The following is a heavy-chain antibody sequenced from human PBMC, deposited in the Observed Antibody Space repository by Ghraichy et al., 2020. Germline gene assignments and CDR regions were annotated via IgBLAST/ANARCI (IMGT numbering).Heavy chain of an antibody. J-gene: IGHJ4*02. Sequence: GGSLRLSCAASAFTFSNYAMSWVRQAPGKGLEWVSAISGSGGSTYYADSVKGRFTISRDNSKNTLYLQMNSLRAEDTAIYYCAKASGVGAASFGSLDYWGQGPLITVSS. CDR3: AKASGVGAASFGSLDY. D-gene: IGHD2-15*01. CDR2: ISGSGGST. V-gene: IGHV3-23*01. CDR1: AFTFSNYA.